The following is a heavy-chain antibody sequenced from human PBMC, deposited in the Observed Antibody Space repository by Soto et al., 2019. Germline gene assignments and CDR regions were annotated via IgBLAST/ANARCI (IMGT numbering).Heavy chain of an antibody. D-gene: IGHD6-13*01. CDR3: AREGGSSSWTPGYYYGMDV. Sequence: GGSLRLSCAASGFTFSSYAMHWVRQAPGKGLEWVAVISYDGSNKYYADSVKGRFTISRDNSKNTLYLQMNSLRAEDTAVYYCAREGGSSSWTPGYYYGMDVWGQGTTVTVSS. CDR1: GFTFSSYA. V-gene: IGHV3-30-3*01. J-gene: IGHJ6*02. CDR2: ISYDGSNK.